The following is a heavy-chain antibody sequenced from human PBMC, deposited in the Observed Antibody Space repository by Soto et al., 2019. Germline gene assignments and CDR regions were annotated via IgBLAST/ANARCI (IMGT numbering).Heavy chain of an antibody. CDR2: INPSGGST. J-gene: IGHJ6*02. CDR3: ASPFLGVTMVRGVYYGMDV. CDR1: GYTFTSYY. V-gene: IGHV1-46*01. Sequence: ASVKVSCKASGYTFTSYYMHWARQAPGQGLEWMGIINPSGGSTSYAQKFQGRVTMTRDTSTSTVYMELSSLRSEDTAVYYCASPFLGVTMVRGVYYGMDVWGQGTTVTVSS. D-gene: IGHD3-10*01.